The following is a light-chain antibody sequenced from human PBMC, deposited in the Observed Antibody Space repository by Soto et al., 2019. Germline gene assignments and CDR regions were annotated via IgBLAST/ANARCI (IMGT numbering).Light chain of an antibody. CDR3: QQYDNLPPGT. CDR2: DAS. Sequence: DIQMTQSPSSLSASVGDRVTITCQASQDISNYLTWYQQKPGKAPKLLIYDASNLETGVPSRFSGSGSGTDFPFTISSPQPEDIATYYCQQYDNLPPGTFGPGTKVDIK. V-gene: IGKV1-33*01. CDR1: QDISNY. J-gene: IGKJ3*01.